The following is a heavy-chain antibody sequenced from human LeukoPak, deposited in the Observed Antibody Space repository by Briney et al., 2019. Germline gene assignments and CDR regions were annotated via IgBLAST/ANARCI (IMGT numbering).Heavy chain of an antibody. D-gene: IGHD2-2*01. CDR3: ARGYCSSSCSFDP. V-gene: IGHV1-2*02. CDR2: INPNSGGT. Sequence: ASVKVSCKASGYTITGYYMHWVRQAPGQGLEWMGWINPNSGGTNYAQKFQGRVTMTRDRSISTAYMELSRLRSDDTAVYYCARGYCSSSCSFDPWGQGTLVTVSS. J-gene: IGHJ5*02. CDR1: GYTITGYY.